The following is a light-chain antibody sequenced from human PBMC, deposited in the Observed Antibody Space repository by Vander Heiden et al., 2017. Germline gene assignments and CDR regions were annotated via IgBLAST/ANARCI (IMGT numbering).Light chain of an antibody. V-gene: IGKV3-15*01. CDR3: QQYNSWPPVT. Sequence: EIVMTQSPATLSVSPGERATLSCRASQSVSNNLAWYQQKPGQAPRLLIYGASTRATGIPARFSGSGSGTEFTLTISSLQSEDSAVYYCQQYNSWPPVTFGQGTRLEIK. J-gene: IGKJ5*01. CDR1: QSVSNN. CDR2: GAS.